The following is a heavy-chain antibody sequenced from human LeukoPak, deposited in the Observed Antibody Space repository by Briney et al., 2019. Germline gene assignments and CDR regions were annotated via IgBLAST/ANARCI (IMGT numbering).Heavy chain of an antibody. CDR3: AKAAGF. V-gene: IGHV3-43*02. J-gene: IGHJ4*02. D-gene: IGHD6-25*01. CDR2: ISEDGGTT. CDR1: GFTLYNHA. Sequence: GGSLRLSCAASGFTLYNHAMHWVRQAPGKGLEWLSVISEDGGTTSYADSVKGRFTISRDNSENSLYLQMNNLRTEDTALYYCAKAAGFWGQGTLVTVSS.